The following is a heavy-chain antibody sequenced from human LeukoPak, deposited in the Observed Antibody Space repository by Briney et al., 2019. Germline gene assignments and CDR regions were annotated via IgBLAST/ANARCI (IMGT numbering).Heavy chain of an antibody. CDR3: AKSSDILTGYWIYYYYYGMDV. V-gene: IGHV3-15*01. CDR1: GFTFSNAW. D-gene: IGHD3-9*01. J-gene: IGHJ6*02. Sequence: GGSLRLSCAASGFTFSNAWMSWVRQAPGKGLEWVGRIKSKTDGGTTDYAAPVKGRFTISRDNSKNTLYLQMNSLRAEDTAVYYCAKSSDILTGYWIYYYYYGMDVWGQGTTVTVSS. CDR2: IKSKTDGGTT.